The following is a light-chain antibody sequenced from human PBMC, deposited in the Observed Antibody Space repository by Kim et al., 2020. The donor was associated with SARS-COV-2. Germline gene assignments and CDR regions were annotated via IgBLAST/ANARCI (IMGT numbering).Light chain of an antibody. Sequence: PGKTARISCGGNNIGDYRVHWYQQKPGQAPILVIYYDNLRPSGIPARFSGSNSVSTVTLTISRVEAGDEADYYCQVWDTSADRVVFGGGTKLTVL. V-gene: IGLV3-21*04. J-gene: IGLJ2*01. CDR1: NIGDYR. CDR3: QVWDTSADRVV. CDR2: YDN.